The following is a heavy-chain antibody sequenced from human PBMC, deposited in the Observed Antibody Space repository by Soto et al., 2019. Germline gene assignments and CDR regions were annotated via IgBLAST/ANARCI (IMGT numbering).Heavy chain of an antibody. CDR2: IDPSDSYT. Sequence: EVQLVQSGAEVKKPGESLRISCKGSGYSFTSYWISWVRQMPGKGLEWMGRIDPSDSYTNYSPSFQGHVTMSVAKSINTAYLQWSSLKASDTAMYYCVRHDGGWFVVDYWGQGTLVTVSS. J-gene: IGHJ4*02. CDR1: GYSFTSYW. CDR3: VRHDGGWFVVDY. D-gene: IGHD6-19*01. V-gene: IGHV5-10-1*03.